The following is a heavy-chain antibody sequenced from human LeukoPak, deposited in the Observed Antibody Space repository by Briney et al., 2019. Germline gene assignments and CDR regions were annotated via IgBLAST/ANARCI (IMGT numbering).Heavy chain of an antibody. V-gene: IGHV4-39*07. J-gene: IGHJ5*02. CDR2: IYYSGST. D-gene: IGHD3-10*01. CDR3: ASTTMVRGINGWFDP. CDR1: GGSISSSSYY. Sequence: TSETLSLTCTVSGGSISSSSYYWGWIRQPPGKGLEWIGSIYYSGSTYYNPSLKSRVTISVDTSKNQFSLKLSSVTAADTAVYYCASTTMVRGINGWFDPWGQGTLVTVSS.